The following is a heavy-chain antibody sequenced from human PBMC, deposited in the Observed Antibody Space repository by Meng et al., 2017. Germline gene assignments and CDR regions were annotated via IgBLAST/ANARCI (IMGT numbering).Heavy chain of an antibody. Sequence: KVSCKGSGYSFTSYWIGWVRQMPGKGLEWMGIIYPGDSDTRYSPSFQGQVTISADKSISTAYLQWSSLKASDTAMYYCARRFLDGGSYDYFDYWGQGTLVTVSS. CDR3: ARRFLDGGSYDYFDY. CDR1: GYSFTSYW. J-gene: IGHJ4*02. D-gene: IGHD1-26*01. V-gene: IGHV5-51*01. CDR2: IYPGDSDT.